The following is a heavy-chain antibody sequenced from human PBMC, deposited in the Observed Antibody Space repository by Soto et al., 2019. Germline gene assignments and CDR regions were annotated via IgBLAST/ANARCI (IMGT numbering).Heavy chain of an antibody. CDR1: GYSFASYW. CDR2: IDPSDSYT. Sequence: EVQLVQSGAEVKKPGESLRISCKGSGYSFASYWISWVRQMPGKGLEWMGRIDPSDSYTNYSPSFQGHVTISADKSISTAFLQWSSLKASDTAMYYCARSGYSYGSNDYWGQGTLVTVSS. D-gene: IGHD5-18*01. CDR3: ARSGYSYGSNDY. V-gene: IGHV5-10-1*03. J-gene: IGHJ4*02.